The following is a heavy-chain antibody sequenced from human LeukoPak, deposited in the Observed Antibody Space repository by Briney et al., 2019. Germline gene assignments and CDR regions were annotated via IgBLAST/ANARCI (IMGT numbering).Heavy chain of an antibody. CDR1: GGSINSYY. J-gene: IGHJ4*02. CDR2: ISYSGST. V-gene: IGHV4-59*01. D-gene: IGHD3-9*01. CDR3: ARDVWDYDFLTGYMAHYFDY. Sequence: SETLSLTCTVSGGSINSYYWSWIRQPPGKGLEWIGYISYSGSTNYNPSLKSRVTVSVDTSKNQFSLKVRSVTAADTATYYCARDVWDYDFLTGYMAHYFDYWGQGTLVTVSS.